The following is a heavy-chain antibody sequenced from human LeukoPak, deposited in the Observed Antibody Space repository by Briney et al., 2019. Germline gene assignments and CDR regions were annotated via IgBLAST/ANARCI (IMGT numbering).Heavy chain of an antibody. CDR2: IYYSGST. V-gene: IGHV4-59*01. J-gene: IGHJ6*02. Sequence: PSETLSLTCTVSGGSISSYYWSWIRQPPGKGLEWIGYIYYSGSTNYNPSLKSRVTISVDTSKNQFSLKLTSVTAADTAVYYCARVAYSGYESHYGLDVWGQGTTVTVSS. CDR1: GGSISSYY. CDR3: ARVAYSGYESHYGLDV. D-gene: IGHD5-12*01.